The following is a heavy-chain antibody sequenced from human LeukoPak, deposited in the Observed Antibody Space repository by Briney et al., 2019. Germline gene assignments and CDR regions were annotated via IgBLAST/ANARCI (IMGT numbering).Heavy chain of an antibody. Sequence: GGSLRLSCAASGFTVSSNYMSWVRQAPGKGLEWVSVIYSGGSTYYADSVKGRFTISRDNSKNTLYLQMNSLRAEDTAMYYCARAMGRYPVYYFDYWGQGTLVTVSS. V-gene: IGHV3-53*01. J-gene: IGHJ4*02. CDR1: GFTVSSNY. CDR2: IYSGGST. CDR3: ARAMGRYPVYYFDY. D-gene: IGHD2-15*01.